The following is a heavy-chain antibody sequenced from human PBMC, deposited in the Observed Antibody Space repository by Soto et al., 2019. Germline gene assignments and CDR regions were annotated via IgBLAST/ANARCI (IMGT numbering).Heavy chain of an antibody. D-gene: IGHD1-26*01. CDR2: ISGSGGST. V-gene: IGHV3-23*01. J-gene: IGHJ4*02. CDR1: GFTFSSYA. CDR3: AKGGGELPHPFD. Sequence: EVQLLESGGGLVQPGGSLRLSCAASGFTFSSYAMSWVRQAQGKGLEWVSAISGSGGSTYYADSVKGRFTISRDNSKNTLYLQMNSLRAEDTAVYYCAKGGGELPHPFDWGQGTLVTVSS.